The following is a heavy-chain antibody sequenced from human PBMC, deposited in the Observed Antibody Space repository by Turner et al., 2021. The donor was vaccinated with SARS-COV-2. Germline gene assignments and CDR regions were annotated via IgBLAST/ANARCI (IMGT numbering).Heavy chain of an antibody. J-gene: IGHJ5*02. CDR3: ARDSSSWNSNWFDP. D-gene: IGHD6-13*01. CDR2: IKQDGSEK. CDR1: GFTFSSYW. V-gene: IGHV3-7*01. Sequence: EVQLVESGGGLVQPGGSLRLPCAASGFTFSSYWMGWVRQAPGKGLGWVANIKQDGSEKYYVDSVKGRFTISRDNAKNSLYLQMNSLRAEDTAVYYCARDSSSWNSNWFDPWGQGTLVTVSS.